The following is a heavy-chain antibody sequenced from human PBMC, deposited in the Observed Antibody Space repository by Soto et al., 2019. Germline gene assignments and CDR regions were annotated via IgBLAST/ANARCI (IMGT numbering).Heavy chain of an antibody. CDR1: GGSFSGYY. V-gene: IGHV4-34*01. D-gene: IGHD2-2*02. CDR3: ARGPPNYCSSTSCYIKGIDY. J-gene: IGHJ4*02. CDR2: INHSGST. Sequence: TSETLSLTCAVYGGSFSGYYWSWIRQPPGKGLEWIGEINHSGSTNYNPSLKSRVTISVDTSKNQFSLKLSSVTAADTAVYYCARGPPNYCSSTSCYIKGIDYWGQGTLVTVS.